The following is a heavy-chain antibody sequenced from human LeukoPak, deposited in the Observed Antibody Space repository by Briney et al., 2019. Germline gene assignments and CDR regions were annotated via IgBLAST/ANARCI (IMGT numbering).Heavy chain of an antibody. J-gene: IGHJ4*02. Sequence: ASVKVSCKASGGTFSSYAISWVRQAPGQGLEWMGGIIPIFGTANYAQKFQGRVTITADKSTSTAYMELSSLRSEDMAVYYCARARGVNDYGDYWGQGTLVTVSS. CDR2: IIPIFGTA. D-gene: IGHD3-3*01. CDR3: ARARGVNDYGDY. CDR1: GGTFSSYA. V-gene: IGHV1-69*06.